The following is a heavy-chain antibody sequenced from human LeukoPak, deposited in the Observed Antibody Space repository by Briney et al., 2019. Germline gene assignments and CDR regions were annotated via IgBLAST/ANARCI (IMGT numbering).Heavy chain of an antibody. Sequence: PGGSLRLSCAASGFTFSSYAMHWVRQAPGKGLEWVAVISYDGSNKYYADSVKGRFTISRDNSKNTLYLQMNSLRAEDTAVYYCARIGRYIDYWGQGTLVTVSS. J-gene: IGHJ4*02. CDR3: ARIGRYIDY. CDR1: GFTFSSYA. V-gene: IGHV3-30*04. D-gene: IGHD3-22*01. CDR2: ISYDGSNK.